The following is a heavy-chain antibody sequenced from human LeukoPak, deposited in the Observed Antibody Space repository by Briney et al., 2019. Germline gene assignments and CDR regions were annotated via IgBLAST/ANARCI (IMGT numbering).Heavy chain of an antibody. CDR2: ISRSGAYS. CDR1: GFTFTKHD. Sequence: GGSLRLSCDVPGFTFTKHDISCVRRPPGKGLEWVSSISRSGAYSHYAASVRGQFTISRDNSNDTLFLQMTGLQVADTAIYYCARGSLGPAYWGRGTLVAVSS. D-gene: IGHD3-10*01. V-gene: IGHV3-20*04. CDR3: ARGSLGPAY. J-gene: IGHJ1*01.